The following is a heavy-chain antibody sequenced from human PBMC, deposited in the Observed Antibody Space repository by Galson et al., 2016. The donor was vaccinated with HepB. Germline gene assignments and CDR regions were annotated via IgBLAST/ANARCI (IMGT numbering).Heavy chain of an antibody. CDR1: GFTVSSNY. Sequence: SLRLSCAASGFTVSSNYMSWVRQAPGKGLEWVSIIHSDGSTFYADSVKGRFTISRDNSKNTLYLQMNSLRGEDTAVYYCARDLPPKTLDVWGQGTTVTVSS. CDR3: ARDLPPKTLDV. J-gene: IGHJ6*02. V-gene: IGHV3-66*01. CDR2: IHSDGST.